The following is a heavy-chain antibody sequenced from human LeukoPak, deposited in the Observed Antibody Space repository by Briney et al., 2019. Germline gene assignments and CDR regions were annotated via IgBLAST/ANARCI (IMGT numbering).Heavy chain of an antibody. Sequence: PSETLSLTCTVSGGSISSSSYYWGWIRQPPGKGLEWIGSIYYSGSTYYNPSLKSRVTISVDTSKNQFSLKLSSVTAADTAVYYCARDRPDTAMALGGFDYWGQGTLVTVSS. J-gene: IGHJ4*02. CDR2: IYYSGST. D-gene: IGHD5-18*01. CDR3: ARDRPDTAMALGGFDY. CDR1: GGSISSSSYY. V-gene: IGHV4-39*02.